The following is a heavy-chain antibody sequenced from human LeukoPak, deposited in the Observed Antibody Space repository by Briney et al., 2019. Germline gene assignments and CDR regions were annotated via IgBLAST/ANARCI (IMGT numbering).Heavy chain of an antibody. CDR3: ARDRSGYDYYYYYGMDV. CDR2: IYSGGST. CDR1: GFTVSSNY. Sequence: GGSLRPSCAASGFTVSSNYMSWVRQAPGKGLEWVSVIYSGGSTYYADSVKGRFTISRDNSKNTLYLQMNRLRAEDTAVYYCARDRSGYDYYYYYGMDVWGQGTTVTVSS. D-gene: IGHD5-12*01. J-gene: IGHJ6*02. V-gene: IGHV3-66*01.